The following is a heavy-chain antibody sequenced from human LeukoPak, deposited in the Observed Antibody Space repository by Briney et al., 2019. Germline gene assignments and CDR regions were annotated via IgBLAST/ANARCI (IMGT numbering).Heavy chain of an antibody. V-gene: IGHV4-39*07. CDR1: GDSISTSNNY. CDR3: ARGPWEYSSGDC. D-gene: IGHD6-19*01. Sequence: SETLSLTCTVSGDSISTSNNYWGWVRQPPGERLEWLGSIYYSGRTYYNPSLKSRVTISVDTSKNQFSLKLSSVTAADTAVYYCARGPWEYSSGDCWGQGTLVTVSS. J-gene: IGHJ4*02. CDR2: IYYSGRT.